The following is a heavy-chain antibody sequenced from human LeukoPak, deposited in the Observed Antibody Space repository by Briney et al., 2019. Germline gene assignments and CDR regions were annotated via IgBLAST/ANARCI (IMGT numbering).Heavy chain of an antibody. D-gene: IGHD1-26*01. CDR1: GYTFTSYD. CDR3: ATDQSGSYSYYYGMDV. Sequence: ASVKVSCKASGYTFTSYDINWVRQATGQGLEWMGWMNPNSGNTGYAQKFQGRVTMTRNTSISTAYMELSSLRSEDTAVYYCATDQSGSYSYYYGMDVWGQGTTVTVSS. V-gene: IGHV1-8*01. J-gene: IGHJ6*02. CDR2: MNPNSGNT.